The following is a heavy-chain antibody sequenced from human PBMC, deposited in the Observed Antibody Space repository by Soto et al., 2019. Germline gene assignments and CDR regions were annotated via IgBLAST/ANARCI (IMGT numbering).Heavy chain of an antibody. CDR2: MNPNSGNT. Sequence: ASVKVSCKASGYTFTSYDINWVRQATGQGLEWMGWMNPNSGNTGYAQKFQGRVTMTRNTSISTAYMELSSLRSEGTAVYYCARGPPYYYDSSGYYIDAFDIWGQGTMVTVSS. CDR1: GYTFTSYD. D-gene: IGHD3-22*01. V-gene: IGHV1-8*01. J-gene: IGHJ3*02. CDR3: ARGPPYYYDSSGYYIDAFDI.